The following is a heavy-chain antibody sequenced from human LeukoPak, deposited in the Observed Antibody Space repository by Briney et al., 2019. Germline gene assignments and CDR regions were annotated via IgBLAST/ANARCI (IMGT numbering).Heavy chain of an antibody. Sequence: PSETLSLTCTVSGGSISSYYWSWIRQPAGKGLEWIGRIYTSGSTNYNPSLKSRVTMSVDTSKNQFSLKLSSVTAADTAVYYCARVSFYCSSTSCYAFDIWGQGTMVTVSS. J-gene: IGHJ3*02. CDR3: ARVSFYCSSTSCYAFDI. CDR1: GGSISSYY. CDR2: IYTSGST. V-gene: IGHV4-4*07. D-gene: IGHD2-2*01.